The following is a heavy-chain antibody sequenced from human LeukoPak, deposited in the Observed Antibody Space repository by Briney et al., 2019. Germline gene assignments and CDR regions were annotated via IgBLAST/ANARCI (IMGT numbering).Heavy chain of an antibody. Sequence: ASVTVSCTVSGYTLTELSMHWVRQAPGKGLEWMGGFDPEDGETIYAQKFQGRVTMTEDTSTDTAYMELSSLRSEDTAVYYCATVPNYYYDSSGYPNSAFDIWGQGTMVTVSS. V-gene: IGHV1-24*01. CDR2: FDPEDGET. D-gene: IGHD3-22*01. J-gene: IGHJ3*02. CDR1: GYTLTELS. CDR3: ATVPNYYYDSSGYPNSAFDI.